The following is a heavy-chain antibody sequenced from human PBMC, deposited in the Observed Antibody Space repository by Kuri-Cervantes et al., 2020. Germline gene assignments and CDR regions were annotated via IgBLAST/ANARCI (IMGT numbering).Heavy chain of an antibody. Sequence: GESLKISCAASGFTFSHYAMSWVRQAPGKGLEWVANIKQDGSEKYYVDSVRGRFTISRDNAKNSLYLQMNSLRAEDTAVYYCAKYYYDSSGSDYWGQGTLVTVSS. D-gene: IGHD3-22*01. CDR1: GFTFSHYA. V-gene: IGHV3-7*02. J-gene: IGHJ4*02. CDR3: AKYYYDSSGSDY. CDR2: IKQDGSEK.